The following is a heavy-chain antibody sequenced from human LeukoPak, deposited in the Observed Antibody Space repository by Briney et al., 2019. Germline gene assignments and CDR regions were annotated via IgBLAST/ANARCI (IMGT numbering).Heavy chain of an antibody. V-gene: IGHV3-74*01. CDR2: INSDGSST. D-gene: IGHD6-19*01. Sequence: GGSLRLSCAASGFTFSSYWMHWVRQAPGKGLVWVSRINSDGSSTSYADSVKGRVTISRDNSKNTLYLQMNSLRVEDTAVYYCARDGYGSGSDYYYYYMDVWGEGTTVTVSS. CDR3: ARDGYGSGSDYYYYYMDV. J-gene: IGHJ6*03. CDR1: GFTFSSYW.